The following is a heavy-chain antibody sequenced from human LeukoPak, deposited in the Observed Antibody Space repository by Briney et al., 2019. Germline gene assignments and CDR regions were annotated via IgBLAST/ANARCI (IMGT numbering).Heavy chain of an antibody. V-gene: IGHV3-23*01. CDR3: ARLDIVVVPAANFDY. D-gene: IGHD2-2*03. Sequence: GGSLRLSCAASGFTFSSYAMSWVRQAPGKGLEWVSAISGSGGNTYYADSVKGRFTISRDNSKNTLYLQMNSLRAEDTAVYYCARLDIVVVPAANFDYWGQGTLVTVSS. J-gene: IGHJ4*02. CDR1: GFTFSSYA. CDR2: ISGSGGNT.